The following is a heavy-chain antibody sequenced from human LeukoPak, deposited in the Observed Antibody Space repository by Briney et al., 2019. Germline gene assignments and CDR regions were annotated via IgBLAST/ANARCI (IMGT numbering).Heavy chain of an antibody. CDR2: ISGSGGST. V-gene: IGHV3-23*01. J-gene: IGHJ4*02. CDR3: AKGCGDYGGLFDY. D-gene: IGHD4-23*01. CDR1: GFTFSSYA. Sequence: GGSLRLSCAASGFTFSSYAMSWVRQAPEKGLEWVSAISGSGGSTYYADSVKGRFTISRDNSKNTLYLQMNSLRAEDTAVYYCAKGCGDYGGLFDYWGQGTLVTVSS.